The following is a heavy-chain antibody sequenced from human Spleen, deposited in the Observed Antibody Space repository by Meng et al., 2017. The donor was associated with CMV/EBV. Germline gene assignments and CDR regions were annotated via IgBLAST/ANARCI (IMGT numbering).Heavy chain of an antibody. D-gene: IGHD6-19*01. Sequence: EVHVLESGGGLVQPGGSLRLSCAASGFTFTSYAMSWVRQAPGKGLEWVSAISSSGGSTYYADSVKGRFTISRDNSKNTLYLQMNSLRAEDTAVYYCAKSPFSSGWYYFDYWGQGTLVTVSS. CDR3: AKSPFSSGWYYFDY. CDR2: ISSSGGST. J-gene: IGHJ4*02. V-gene: IGHV3-23*01. CDR1: GFTFTSYA.